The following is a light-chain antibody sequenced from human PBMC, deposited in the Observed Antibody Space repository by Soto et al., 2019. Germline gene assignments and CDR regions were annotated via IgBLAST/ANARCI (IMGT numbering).Light chain of an antibody. J-gene: IGKJ1*01. CDR3: HQANTFPRT. V-gene: IGKV1-12*01. Sequence: DIQMTQSPSSVSASVGDRVTITCRASQAISSWLAWYQRRPGKAPKLLIYGASSLQSGVPSRFSGSGSGTDFTLTISSLQPEDFATYYCHQANTFPRTFGQGTKVEIK. CDR2: GAS. CDR1: QAISSW.